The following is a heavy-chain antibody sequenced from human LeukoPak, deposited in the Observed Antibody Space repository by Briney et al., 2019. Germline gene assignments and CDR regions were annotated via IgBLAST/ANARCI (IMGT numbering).Heavy chain of an antibody. CDR2: ISTSSSTI. J-gene: IGHJ4*02. D-gene: IGHD6-19*01. CDR1: GFTFSSYT. Sequence: GGSLRLSCAASGFTFSSYTMNWVRQAPGKGLEWVSYISTSSSTIYYADSVKGRFTISRDDAKNSLYLQMNSLRAEDTAVYYCAKDSSGWPEASDYWGQGTLVTVSS. V-gene: IGHV3-48*04. CDR3: AKDSSGWPEASDY.